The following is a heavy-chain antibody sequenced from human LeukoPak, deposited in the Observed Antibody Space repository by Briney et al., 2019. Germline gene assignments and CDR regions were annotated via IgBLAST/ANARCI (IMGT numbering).Heavy chain of an antibody. Sequence: ASVKVSCKVSGYTLTELSMHWVRQAPGKGLEWMGGFDPEDGATIYAQKFQGRVTMTEDTSTGTAYMELSSLRSEYTAVYYCRVTMIVVEDFDYWGQGTLVTVSS. CDR1: GYTLTELS. V-gene: IGHV1-24*01. CDR2: FDPEDGAT. D-gene: IGHD3-22*01. J-gene: IGHJ4*02. CDR3: RVTMIVVEDFDY.